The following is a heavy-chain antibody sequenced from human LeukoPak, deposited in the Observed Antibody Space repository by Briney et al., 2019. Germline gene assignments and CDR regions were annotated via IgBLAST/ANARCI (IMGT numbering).Heavy chain of an antibody. CDR1: GYTFTSYY. D-gene: IGHD2-2*01. CDR3: ARLRGGYCSSTSCPGFLDY. V-gene: IGHV1-46*03. CDR2: INPSGGST. Sequence: ASVKVSCKASGYTFTSYYMHWVRQAPGQGLEWMGIINPSGGSTSYAQKFQGRVTMTRDTSTGTVYMELSSLRSEDTAVYYCARLRGGYCSSTSCPGFLDYWGQGTLVTVSS. J-gene: IGHJ4*02.